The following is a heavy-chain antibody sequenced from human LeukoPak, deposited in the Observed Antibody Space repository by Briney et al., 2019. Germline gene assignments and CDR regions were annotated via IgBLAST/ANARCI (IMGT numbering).Heavy chain of an antibody. J-gene: IGHJ4*02. V-gene: IGHV3-64*01. CDR3: ARVQSSGWYDY. CDR2: ISSNGGST. Sequence: GGSLRLSCVASGFNFSSYSMQWVRQAPGKGLEYVSVISSNGGSTYYANSVKGRFTISRDNSKNTLYLQMGSLRAEDMAVYYCARVQSSGWYDYWGQGTLVTVSS. D-gene: IGHD6-19*01. CDR1: GFNFSSYS.